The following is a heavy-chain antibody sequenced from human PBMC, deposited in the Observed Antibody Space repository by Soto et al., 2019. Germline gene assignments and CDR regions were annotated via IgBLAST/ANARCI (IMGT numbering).Heavy chain of an antibody. Sequence: GGSLRLSCAASGFTFSSYAMSWVRQAPGKGLEWVAVISYDGSNKYYADSVKGRFTISRDNSKNTLYLQMNSLRAEDTAVYYCAKDRDYYDSSGYDYWGQGTLVTVSS. CDR2: ISYDGSNK. D-gene: IGHD3-22*01. CDR3: AKDRDYYDSSGYDY. V-gene: IGHV3-30*18. CDR1: GFTFSSYA. J-gene: IGHJ4*02.